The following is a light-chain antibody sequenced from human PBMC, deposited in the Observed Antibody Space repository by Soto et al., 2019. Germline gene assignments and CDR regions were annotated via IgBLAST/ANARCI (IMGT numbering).Light chain of an antibody. CDR1: RSISNW. V-gene: IGKV1-5*01. Sequence: IQMTQSPSTLSASVGDRVTITCRASRSISNWLAWYQQRPGIAPKLLIFDASILESGVPSRFSGSGSGTDFTLTISSLQPEDFATYYCQQSYFTPTWTFGQGTKVDIK. CDR2: DAS. J-gene: IGKJ1*01. CDR3: QQSYFTPTWT.